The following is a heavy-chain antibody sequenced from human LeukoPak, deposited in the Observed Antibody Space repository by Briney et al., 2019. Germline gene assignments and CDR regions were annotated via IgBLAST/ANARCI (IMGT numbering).Heavy chain of an antibody. J-gene: IGHJ6*02. Sequence: GASVKVSCKASGGTFSNYAINWVRQAPGQRLEWMGGIIPIFGTANYEQKFQGRVTITADESTSTAYMELSSLRSEDTAVYYCATSIVVASATRGNPPPYHYYYGMDVWGQGTTDTVSS. D-gene: IGHD2-2*01. CDR2: IIPIFGTA. CDR3: ATSIVVASATRGNPPPYHYYYGMDV. V-gene: IGHV1-69*01. CDR1: GGTFSNYA.